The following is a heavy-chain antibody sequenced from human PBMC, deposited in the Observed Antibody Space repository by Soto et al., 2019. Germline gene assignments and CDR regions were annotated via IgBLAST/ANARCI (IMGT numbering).Heavy chain of an antibody. CDR3: ARAFTSSWYWWFDP. V-gene: IGHV3-74*01. CDR1: GFTFSNYW. D-gene: IGHD6-13*01. Sequence: SLRLSCAASGFTFSNYWMHWVRQVPGKGLVWVSRISGDGSSTSYADSVKGRFIISRDNAKNMMYLQMNSLRAEDTAVYLCARAFTSSWYWWFDPWGQGTLVTVSS. J-gene: IGHJ5*02. CDR2: ISGDGSST.